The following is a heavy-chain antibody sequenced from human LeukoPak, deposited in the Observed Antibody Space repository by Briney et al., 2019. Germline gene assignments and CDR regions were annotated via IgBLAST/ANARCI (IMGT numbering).Heavy chain of an antibody. Sequence: ASVKVSCTASGYTFTSYGISWVRQAPGQGLEWMGWISAYNDNTNYAQKLQGRVTMTTDTSTSTAYMELRGLRSDDTAVYYCARVGYYESSGYYEYWGQGTLVTVSS. V-gene: IGHV1-18*01. CDR2: ISAYNDNT. CDR1: GYTFTSYG. CDR3: ARVGYYESSGYYEY. J-gene: IGHJ4*02. D-gene: IGHD3-22*01.